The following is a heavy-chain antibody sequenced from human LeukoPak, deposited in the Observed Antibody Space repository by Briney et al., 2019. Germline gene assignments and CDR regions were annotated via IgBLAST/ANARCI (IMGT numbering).Heavy chain of an antibody. D-gene: IGHD5-24*01. CDR3: ARDRVVGDGYNQGLFDY. V-gene: IGHV4-59*01. CDR2: IYYSGST. CDR1: GGSISSYY. Sequence: SETLSLTCTVSGGSISSYYWSWIRQPPGKGLEWIGYIYYSGSTNYNPSLKSRVTISVDTSKNQFSLKLSSVTAADTAVYYCARDRVVGDGYNQGLFDYWGQGTLVTVSS. J-gene: IGHJ4*02.